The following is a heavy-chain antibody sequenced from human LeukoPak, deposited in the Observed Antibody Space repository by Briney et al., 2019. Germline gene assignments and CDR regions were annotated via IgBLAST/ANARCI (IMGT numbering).Heavy chain of an antibody. CDR1: GFTFSSYA. CDR3: ASGDDYGDYALDY. D-gene: IGHD4-17*01. CDR2: IYSGGST. V-gene: IGHV3-66*01. Sequence: GGSLRLSCAASGFTFSSYAMNWVRQAPGKGLEWVSVIYSGGSTYYADSVKGRFTISRDNSKNTLYLQMNSLRAEDTAVYYCASGDDYGDYALDYWGQGTLVTVSS. J-gene: IGHJ4*02.